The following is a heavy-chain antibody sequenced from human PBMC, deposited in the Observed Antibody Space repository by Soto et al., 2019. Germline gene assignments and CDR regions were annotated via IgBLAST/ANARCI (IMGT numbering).Heavy chain of an antibody. CDR3: ARASAYYYFDY. CDR2: IYSGGST. CDR1: GFTVSNNY. D-gene: IGHD3-16*01. J-gene: IGHJ4*02. Sequence: GSLRLSCAASGFTVSNNYMTWVRQAPGKGLEWVSGIYSGGSTYYADSVKGRFTISRDNTKNTLYLHMNSLRAEDTAVYYCARASAYYYFDYWGQGTLVTVSS. V-gene: IGHV3-66*01.